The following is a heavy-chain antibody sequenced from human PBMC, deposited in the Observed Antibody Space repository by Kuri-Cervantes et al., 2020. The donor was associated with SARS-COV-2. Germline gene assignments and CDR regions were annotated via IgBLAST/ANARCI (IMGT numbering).Heavy chain of an antibody. CDR3: ARANTWSGYEDDFDY. CDR1: GGSFSGYF. D-gene: IGHD3-3*01. CDR2: IIHCGST. V-gene: IGHV4-34*12. J-gene: IGHJ4*02. Sequence: SETLSLTCGIYGGSFSGYFWTWIRQPPGKGLEWIGEIIHCGSTKHNPSLKSRVTISVDTSKNQFSLKLSSVTAADTAVYYCARANTWSGYEDDFDYWGQGTLVTVSS.